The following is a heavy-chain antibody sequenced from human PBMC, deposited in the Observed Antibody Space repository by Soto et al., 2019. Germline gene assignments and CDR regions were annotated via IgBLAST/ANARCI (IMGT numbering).Heavy chain of an antibody. CDR1: GGSFSGYY. J-gene: IGHJ4*02. CDR3: ARIRTSCWYSPFDY. Sequence: QVQLQQWGAGLLKPSETLSITCAVYGGSFSGYYWSWIRQPPGKGLEWIGEINHSGSTNYNPSLKSRVTISVDTSKNQFSLKLSSVTAADTALYYCARIRTSCWYSPFDYWGQGTLVTVSS. D-gene: IGHD6-19*01. V-gene: IGHV4-34*01. CDR2: INHSGST.